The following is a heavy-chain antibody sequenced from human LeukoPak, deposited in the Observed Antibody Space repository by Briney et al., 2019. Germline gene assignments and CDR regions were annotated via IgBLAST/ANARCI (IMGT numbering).Heavy chain of an antibody. Sequence: PSETLSLTCTVSGGSISTYYWSWIRQPPGKGLECLGFIFHTGTTNYNPSLKSRVTISVDTSKNQFSLKLSSVTAADTAIYYCARTYCGTNACPFDHWGQGILVTVSS. CDR2: IFHTGTT. D-gene: IGHD2-21*01. CDR3: ARTYCGTNACPFDH. J-gene: IGHJ4*02. V-gene: IGHV4-59*08. CDR1: GGSISTYY.